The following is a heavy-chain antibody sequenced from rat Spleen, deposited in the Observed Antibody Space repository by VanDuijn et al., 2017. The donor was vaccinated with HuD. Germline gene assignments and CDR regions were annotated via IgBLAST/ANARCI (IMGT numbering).Heavy chain of an antibody. V-gene: IGHV5-31*01. J-gene: IGHJ2*01. D-gene: IGHD1-6*01. Sequence: EVQLVETGGGLVQPGESLKLSCVASGFTFSGYWMYWIRQAPGKGLEWIASITNTGGTTYYPDSVKGRFTISRDDAKSTVYLQMNSLRSEDTATYYCASHMYTTDWWGQGVMVTVSS. CDR1: GFTFSGYW. CDR2: ITNTGGTT. CDR3: ASHMYTTDW.